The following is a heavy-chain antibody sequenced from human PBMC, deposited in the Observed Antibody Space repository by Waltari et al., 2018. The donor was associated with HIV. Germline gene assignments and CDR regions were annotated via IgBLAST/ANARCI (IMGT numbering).Heavy chain of an antibody. CDR1: GGTVSSYA. D-gene: IGHD6-19*01. CDR3: ARERGIAVAAPGAFDI. Sequence: QVQLVQSGAEVKKPGSSVKVSCKASGGTVSSYAICWVRQAPGQGLEWMGGTIPSFGTANSAQKVQGRVTVTADQSTSTAYMELSSLSCEDTAVYYCARERGIAVAAPGAFDIWGQGTMVTVSS. CDR2: TIPSFGTA. J-gene: IGHJ3*02. V-gene: IGHV1-69*01.